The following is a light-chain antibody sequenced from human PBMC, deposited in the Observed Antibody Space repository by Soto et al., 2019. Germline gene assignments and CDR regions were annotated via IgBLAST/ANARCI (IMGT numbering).Light chain of an antibody. CDR1: QSVGSTN. J-gene: IGKJ3*01. CDR3: QKYGSSPFT. V-gene: IGKV3D-20*01. CDR2: DTS. Sequence: EIVLTQSPATLSLSPGERATLSCGASQSVGSTNLAWYQQKPGLAPRLLIYDTSSRATGIPDRFSGSGSGTDFTLTISRLEPEDFAVYHCQKYGSSPFTFGPGTKVDI.